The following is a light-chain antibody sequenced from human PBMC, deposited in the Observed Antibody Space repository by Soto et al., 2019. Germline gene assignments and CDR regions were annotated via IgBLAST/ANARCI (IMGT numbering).Light chain of an antibody. CDR2: KAS. V-gene: IGKV1-5*03. Sequence: DIQMTQSPSTLSAYVGDRVTITCRASQSISSWLAWYQQKPGKAPKLLIYKASSLESGVPSRFSGSGSGTEFTLTISSLQPDDFATYYCQQYNSYWTFGQGTKEEIK. CDR1: QSISSW. CDR3: QQYNSYWT. J-gene: IGKJ1*01.